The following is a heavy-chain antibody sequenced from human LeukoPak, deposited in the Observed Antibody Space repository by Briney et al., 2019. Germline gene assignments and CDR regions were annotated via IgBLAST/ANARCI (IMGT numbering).Heavy chain of an antibody. CDR3: ARGLTWIPD. V-gene: IGHV4-59*01. J-gene: IGHJ4*02. Sequence: SSETLSLTCNVSGDSISTYYWSWIRQPPGQGLEWIGYIYDSGSTNYNPSLKSRVSGSLDTSKSLFSLALTSVTAADTALYYCARGLTWIPDWGQGTLVTVSS. CDR1: GDSISTYY. D-gene: IGHD5-18*01. CDR2: IYDSGST.